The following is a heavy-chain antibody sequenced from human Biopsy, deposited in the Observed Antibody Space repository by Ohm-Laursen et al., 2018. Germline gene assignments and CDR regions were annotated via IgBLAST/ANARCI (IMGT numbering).Heavy chain of an antibody. Sequence: ASVKVSCKASGYSFTSYYLHWVRQAPGQGLEWMGLINPGSGDTILAQKFQGRVSLTRDTSADTAYMKLTSLTSEDTATYYCARADASTFDSWGQGTLITVSS. CDR3: ARADASTFDS. J-gene: IGHJ4*02. V-gene: IGHV1-46*01. CDR1: GYSFTSYY. CDR2: INPGSGDT.